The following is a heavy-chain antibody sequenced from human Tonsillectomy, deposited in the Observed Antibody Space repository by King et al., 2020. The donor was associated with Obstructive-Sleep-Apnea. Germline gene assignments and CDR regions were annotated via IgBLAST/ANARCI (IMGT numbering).Heavy chain of an antibody. V-gene: IGHV4-31*03. CDR2: IYYSGST. CDR3: AGDRGVRFSFGDPNYYGMDV. CDR1: GGSISTGGYY. J-gene: IGHJ6*02. Sequence: VQLQESGPGLVKPSQTLSLTCTVSGGSISTGGYYWSWIRQHPGKGLEWIGYIYYSGSTYYNPSLKSRVTISVDTSKNHFSLKLTSVTAADTAVYYCAGDRGVRFSFGDPNYYGMDVWGQGTTVTVSS. D-gene: IGHD3-10*01.